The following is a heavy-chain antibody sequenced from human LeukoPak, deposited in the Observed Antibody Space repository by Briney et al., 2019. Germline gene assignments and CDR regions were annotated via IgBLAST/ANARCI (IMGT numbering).Heavy chain of an antibody. CDR3: ARGGRKQQLRAGYDYYYFDV. CDR1: GVTFSSYA. Sequence: EGSLRLSCAASGVTFSSYAMSWVRQAPGKGLEWVSAIIGIVGSTYYANSVKGRFTISRDKSKNTLYLKMSSRRAEDMSVYYCARGGRKQQLRAGYDYYYFDVWGEGTKVTVSS. CDR2: IIGIVGST. D-gene: IGHD6-13*01. V-gene: IGHV3-23*01. J-gene: IGHJ6*03.